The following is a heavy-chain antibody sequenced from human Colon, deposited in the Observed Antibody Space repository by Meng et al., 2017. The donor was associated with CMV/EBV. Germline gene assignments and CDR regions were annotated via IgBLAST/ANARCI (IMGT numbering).Heavy chain of an antibody. J-gene: IGHJ4*02. CDR1: GDSITRSSPW. D-gene: IGHD2-15*01. V-gene: IGHV4-4*01. CDR3: ARSPGWWSLDY. Sequence: GAISGDSITRSSPWWTWVRQPPGEGLEWIVEVSHSGGAKYIPSLKSRVAISIDVTKNHFSLKLTSVTAADTGVYFCARSPGWWSLDYWGQGALVTVSS. CDR2: VSHSGGA.